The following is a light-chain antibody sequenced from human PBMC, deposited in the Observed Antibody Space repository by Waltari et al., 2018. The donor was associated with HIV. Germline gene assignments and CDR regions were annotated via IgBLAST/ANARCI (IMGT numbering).Light chain of an antibody. Sequence: DIQMTQSPSTLSASVGDRVTITCRASQSIGSWLAWSQQKPGKAPKLLIYKASSLESGVPSRFSGSGSGTEFTLTISSLQPDDFATYYCQQYNSYSTFGQGTKVEIE. CDR2: KAS. J-gene: IGKJ1*01. V-gene: IGKV1-5*03. CDR3: QQYNSYST. CDR1: QSIGSW.